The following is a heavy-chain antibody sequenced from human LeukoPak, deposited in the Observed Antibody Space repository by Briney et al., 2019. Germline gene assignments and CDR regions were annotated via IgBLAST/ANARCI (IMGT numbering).Heavy chain of an antibody. CDR1: GFTFSSYG. CDR3: AKDRGYSSSWYVFGY. D-gene: IGHD6-13*01. J-gene: IGHJ4*02. Sequence: GRSLRLSCAASGFTFSSYGMHWVRQAPGKGLEWVAVISDDGSNKYYGDSVKGRFTISRDNSKNTLYLQMNSLRAEDTAVYYRAKDRGYSSSWYVFGYWGQGTLVTVSS. CDR2: ISDDGSNK. V-gene: IGHV3-30*18.